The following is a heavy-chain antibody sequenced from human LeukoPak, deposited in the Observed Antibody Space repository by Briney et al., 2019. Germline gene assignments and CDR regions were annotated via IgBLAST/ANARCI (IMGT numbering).Heavy chain of an antibody. CDR3: ARREVTTWYVAFDI. CDR1: GFTFSSYE. CDR2: ISSSGSTI. D-gene: IGHD4-17*01. J-gene: IGHJ3*02. Sequence: PGGSLRLSCAASGFTFSSYEMNWVRQAPGKGQEWVSYISSSGSTIYYADSVKGRFTISRDNAKNSLYLQMNSLRAEDTAVYYCARREVTTWYVAFDIWGQGTMVTVSS. V-gene: IGHV3-48*03.